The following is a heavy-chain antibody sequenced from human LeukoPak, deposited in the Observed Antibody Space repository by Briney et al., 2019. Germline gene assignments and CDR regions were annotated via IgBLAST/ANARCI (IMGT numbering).Heavy chain of an antibody. V-gene: IGHV4-39*01. Sequence: SETRSLTCTASGVSISSSNSYWGWIRQPPGKGLEWIGSIYYSGNTYYNASLKSQVSISIDTSKNQFSLRLTSVTAADTAVYYCARQTGSGLFILPGGQGTLVTVSS. CDR2: IYYSGNT. J-gene: IGHJ4*02. D-gene: IGHD3/OR15-3a*01. CDR3: ARQTGSGLFILP. CDR1: GVSISSSNSY.